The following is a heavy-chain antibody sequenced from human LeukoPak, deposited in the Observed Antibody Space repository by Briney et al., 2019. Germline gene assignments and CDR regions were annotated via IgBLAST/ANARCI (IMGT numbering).Heavy chain of an antibody. CDR1: GFTFSSYS. Sequence: VGSLRLSCAASGFTFSSYSMNWVRQAPGKGLEWVSSISSSSSYIYYADSVKGRFTISRDNAKNSLYLQMNSLRAEDTAVYYCARDDKHYDILTGYSDYWGQGTLVTVSS. V-gene: IGHV3-21*01. J-gene: IGHJ4*02. D-gene: IGHD3-9*01. CDR2: ISSSSSYI. CDR3: ARDDKHYDILTGYSDY.